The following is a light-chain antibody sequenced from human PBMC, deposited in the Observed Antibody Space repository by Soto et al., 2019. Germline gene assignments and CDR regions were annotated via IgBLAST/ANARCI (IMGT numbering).Light chain of an antibody. CDR3: QHYGSSPPRT. J-gene: IGKJ1*01. CDR2: GVS. V-gene: IGKV3-20*01. CDR1: QTVTSSS. Sequence: EMVLPPSPGTLSLSPWERATLCCRASQTVTSSSVAWYQHKPGQAPRLLIYGVSSRATGISERFSGSGSGTDFTLPINSLEPEDFAVYYCQHYGSSPPRTFGQGTKVDIK.